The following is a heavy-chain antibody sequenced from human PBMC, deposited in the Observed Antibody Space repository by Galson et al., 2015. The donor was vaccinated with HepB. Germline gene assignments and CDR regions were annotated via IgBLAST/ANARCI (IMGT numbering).Heavy chain of an antibody. CDR1: GFTFNNYA. D-gene: IGHD3-22*01. CDR3: ARDGPSYYNDTSGYYVGY. Sequence: SLRLSCAASGFTFNNYALHWVRQAPGKGLEWVALISSDGRNKYYADSVKGRFTISRDNSKNTLYLQMNSLRSEDTAVFYCARDGPSYYNDTSGYYVGYWGQGTLVTVSS. V-gene: IGHV3-30*04. J-gene: IGHJ4*02. CDR2: ISSDGRNK.